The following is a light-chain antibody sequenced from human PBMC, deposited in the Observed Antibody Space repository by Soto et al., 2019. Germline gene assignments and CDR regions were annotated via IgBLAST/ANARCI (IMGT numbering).Light chain of an antibody. Sequence: LTQPAPVSGSPGQSITISCTGTSSDVGGYNYVSWYQQHPGKAPKLMVYEVSNRPSGVSNRFSGSKSGNTASLTISGLQAEDEADYYCSSYTSSSTLIFGTGTKVTVL. CDR2: EVS. V-gene: IGLV2-14*01. CDR1: SSDVGGYNY. J-gene: IGLJ1*01. CDR3: SSYTSSSTLI.